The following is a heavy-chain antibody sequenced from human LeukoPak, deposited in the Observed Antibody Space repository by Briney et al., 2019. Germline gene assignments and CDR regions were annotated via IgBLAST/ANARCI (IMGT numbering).Heavy chain of an antibody. CDR3: ARDVIDGPAGVDY. J-gene: IGHJ4*02. CDR2: IYSGGST. Sequence: GGPLRLSCAAFAFTVSSNYMSWVRQAPGKGLEWVSVIYSGGSTYYADSVKGRFTISRDNSRNTLYLQMNSLRAEDTAVYYCARDVIDGPAGVDYWGQGTLVTVSS. CDR1: AFTVSSNY. V-gene: IGHV3-66*02. D-gene: IGHD2/OR15-2a*01.